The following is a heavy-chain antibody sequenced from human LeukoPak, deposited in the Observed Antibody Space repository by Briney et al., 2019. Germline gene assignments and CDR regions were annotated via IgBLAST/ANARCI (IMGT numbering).Heavy chain of an antibody. J-gene: IGHJ4*02. CDR3: ARLESQGYGPS. D-gene: IGHD5-18*01. V-gene: IGHV4-61*02. Sequence: SETLSLTCTVSGGSISSGSYYWSWIRQPAGKGLEWIGRVYTSGSTNYNPSLKSRVTISVDASKNQFSLKLSSVTAADTAVYYCARLESQGYGPSWGQGTLVTVSS. CDR1: GGSISSGSYY. CDR2: VYTSGST.